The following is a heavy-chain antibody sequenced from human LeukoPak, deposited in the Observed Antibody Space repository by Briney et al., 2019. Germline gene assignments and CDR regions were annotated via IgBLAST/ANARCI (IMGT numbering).Heavy chain of an antibody. CDR2: IYYSGST. Sequence: SETLSLTCAVYGGSFSGYYWSWIRQPPGKGLEWIGYIYYSGSTNYNPSLKSRVTISVDTSKNQFSLKLSSVTAADTAVYYCARGWSSWDYGDATFDYWGQGTLVTVSS. CDR1: GGSFSGYY. J-gene: IGHJ4*02. V-gene: IGHV4-59*01. CDR3: ARGWSSWDYGDATFDY. D-gene: IGHD4-17*01.